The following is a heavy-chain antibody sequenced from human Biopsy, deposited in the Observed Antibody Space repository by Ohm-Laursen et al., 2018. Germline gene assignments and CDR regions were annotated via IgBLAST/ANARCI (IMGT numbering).Heavy chain of an antibody. CDR1: GFTFSASA. CDR2: IRSKAKSYAT. V-gene: IGHV3-73*01. J-gene: IGHJ4*02. CDR3: TLEGAGFDN. Sequence: SPRLSCAASGFTFSASAVHWVRQASGKGLEWVGRIRSKAKSYATAYAASVTGRFTIPRDDSKNTTYLQMNSLKTEDTAVYYCTLEGAGFDNWGQGTLVTVSS. D-gene: IGHD3-10*01.